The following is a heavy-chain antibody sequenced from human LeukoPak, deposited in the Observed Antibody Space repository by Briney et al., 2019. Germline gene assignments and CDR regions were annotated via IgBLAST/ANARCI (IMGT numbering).Heavy chain of an antibody. CDR3: ARAIPMVPRGTTTGYMDV. CDR2: ISYDGSNK. D-gene: IGHD1-26*01. Sequence: QTGGSLRLSCAASGFTFSSYGMHWVRQAPGKGLEWVAVISYDGSNKYYADSVKGRFTISRDNSKNTLYLQMNSLRAEDTAVYYCARAIPMVPRGTTTGYMDVWGKGTTVTVSS. J-gene: IGHJ6*03. V-gene: IGHV3-30*19. CDR1: GFTFSSYG.